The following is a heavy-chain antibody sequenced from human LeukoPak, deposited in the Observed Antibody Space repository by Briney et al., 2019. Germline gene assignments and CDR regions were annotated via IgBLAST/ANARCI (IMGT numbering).Heavy chain of an antibody. J-gene: IGHJ5*02. D-gene: IGHD2-15*01. Sequence: LTGGSLRLSCAASGFTFDDYAMHWVRQAPGKGLEWASWISWNGGRIGYAHFVNGRFTISRDNAQNSLYLQMDSLRAEDTALYYCAKEGVVVSATEGHWFDPWVQGTLATVSS. V-gene: IGHV3-9*01. CDR3: AKEGVVVSATEGHWFDP. CDR2: ISWNGGRI. CDR1: GFTFDDYA.